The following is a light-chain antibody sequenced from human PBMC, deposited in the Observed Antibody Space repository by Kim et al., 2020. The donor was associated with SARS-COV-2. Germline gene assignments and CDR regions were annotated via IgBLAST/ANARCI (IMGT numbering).Light chain of an antibody. Sequence: SASVGDRVTITCRASESIGSSLAWYQQTPGTAPKVLIYQASILDGGVPSRFSGSGSGTEFTLTISSLQPADFATYYCQQYNSYTYTFGQGTELEI. V-gene: IGKV1-5*03. CDR3: QQYNSYTYT. J-gene: IGKJ2*01. CDR2: QAS. CDR1: ESIGSS.